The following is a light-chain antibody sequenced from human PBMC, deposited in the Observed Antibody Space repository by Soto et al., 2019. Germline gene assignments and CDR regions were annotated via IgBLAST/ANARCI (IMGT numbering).Light chain of an antibody. Sequence: DIQITKSPSTLCASVGDRVTITCRASQSISSWLALYQQKLGRAPRLLIYDASSLESGVPSRFSGSGYGTEFTLTISSLQPDDFATYYCQQYKTYSSLTFGGGTKVDIK. CDR1: QSISSW. V-gene: IGKV1-5*01. J-gene: IGKJ4*01. CDR2: DAS. CDR3: QQYKTYSSLT.